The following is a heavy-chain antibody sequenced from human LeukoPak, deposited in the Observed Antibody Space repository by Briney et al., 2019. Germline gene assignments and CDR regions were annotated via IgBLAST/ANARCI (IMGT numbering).Heavy chain of an antibody. CDR3: ARNNADGEGRFSY. J-gene: IGHJ4*02. Sequence: GASVKVSCKASGYSFTKYAMNWVRQAPGQGLEWMGWINTNTGNPTYAQGFAGRFVFSLDTSVSTAYLQISSLKAEDTAVYYCARNNADGEGRFSYWGQGTLVTVSS. D-gene: IGHD3-10*01. V-gene: IGHV7-4-1*02. CDR2: INTNTGNP. CDR1: GYSFTKYA.